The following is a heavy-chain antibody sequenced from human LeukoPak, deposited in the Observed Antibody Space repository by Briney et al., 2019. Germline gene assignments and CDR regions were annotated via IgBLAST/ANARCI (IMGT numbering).Heavy chain of an antibody. CDR1: GFTFSSYS. CDR2: ISSSSSYI. D-gene: IGHD3-3*01. V-gene: IGHV3-21*01. CDR3: ARVRRQLNVLRFLEWLFDGMDV. Sequence: PGGSLRLSCAASGFTFSSYSMNWVRQAPGKGLEWVSSISSSSSYIYYADSVKGRFTISRDNAKNSLYLQMNSLRAEDTAVYYCARVRRQLNVLRFLEWLFDGMDVWGQGTTVTVSS. J-gene: IGHJ6*02.